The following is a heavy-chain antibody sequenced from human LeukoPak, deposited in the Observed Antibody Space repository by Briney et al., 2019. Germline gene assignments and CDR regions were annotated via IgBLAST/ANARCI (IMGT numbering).Heavy chain of an antibody. J-gene: IGHJ5*02. CDR2: INYSGSF. Sequence: PSETLSLTCAVYGGPFSGYYWSWIRQAPGKGLEWIGEINYSGSFNYNPSLKSRLLILVDTSKNQFSLKLSSVTAADTAVYYCARVTYCTTTSCHPLGWFDPWGQGTLVTVSS. CDR1: GGPFSGYY. D-gene: IGHD2-8*01. CDR3: ARVTYCTTTSCHPLGWFDP. V-gene: IGHV4-34*01.